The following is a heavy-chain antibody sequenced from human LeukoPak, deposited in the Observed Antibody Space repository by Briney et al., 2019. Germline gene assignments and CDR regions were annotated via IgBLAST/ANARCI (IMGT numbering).Heavy chain of an antibody. D-gene: IGHD5-18*01. V-gene: IGHV4-34*01. Sequence: PSETLSLACAVYGGSFSGYYWSWIRQPPGKGLEWIGEISHSGSTNYNPSLKSRVTISVDTSKNQFSLKLSSVTAADTAVYYCARDSVRRDTAMAPQAHWGQGTLVTVSS. J-gene: IGHJ4*02. CDR3: ARDSVRRDTAMAPQAH. CDR1: GGSFSGYY. CDR2: ISHSGST.